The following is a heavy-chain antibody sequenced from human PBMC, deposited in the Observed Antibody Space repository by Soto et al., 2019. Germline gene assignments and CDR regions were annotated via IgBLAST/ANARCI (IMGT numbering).Heavy chain of an antibody. CDR2: IGAGGANI. Sequence: EVELLESGGALVQPGGSLRLSCAASGFTFISSAMNWVRQAPGKGLEWVSIIGAGGANIYYADSVKGRFTISRDDSKNTVYLQMNTLRAEDTATYYCVFHFNNYQSYSWGQGTQVIVSS. CDR3: VFHFNNYQSYS. D-gene: IGHD2-2*01. V-gene: IGHV3-23*01. J-gene: IGHJ4*02. CDR1: GFTFISSA.